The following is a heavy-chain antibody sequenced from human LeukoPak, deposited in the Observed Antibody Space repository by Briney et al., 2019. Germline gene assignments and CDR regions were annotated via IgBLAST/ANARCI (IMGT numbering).Heavy chain of an antibody. Sequence: PGGSLRLSCAASGFTFSSYSMHWVRQAPGKGLEWVAVISYDGSNKYYADSVKGRFTISRDNSKNTLYLQMNSLRAEDTAVYYCANGRASSGWFLIGGWGQGTLVTVSS. CDR3: ANGRASSGWFLIGG. CDR2: ISYDGSNK. CDR1: GFTFSSYS. D-gene: IGHD6-19*01. V-gene: IGHV3-30*18. J-gene: IGHJ4*02.